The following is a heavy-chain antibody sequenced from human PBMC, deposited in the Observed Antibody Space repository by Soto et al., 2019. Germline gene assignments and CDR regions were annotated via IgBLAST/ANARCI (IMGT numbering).Heavy chain of an antibody. Sequence: GGSLRLSCVASGITFGSRAMSWVRQAPGGGLEWVSTTTDTGGDTKYADSVRGRFTISRDNAKNTLYLQMSSLRAEDSAVYYCARHGYSNPFDPRHKYYYYYGMDVWGQGTTVTVSS. CDR1: GITFGSRA. CDR2: TTDTGGDT. J-gene: IGHJ6*02. D-gene: IGHD4-4*01. V-gene: IGHV3-23*01. CDR3: ARHGYSNPFDPRHKYYYYYGMDV.